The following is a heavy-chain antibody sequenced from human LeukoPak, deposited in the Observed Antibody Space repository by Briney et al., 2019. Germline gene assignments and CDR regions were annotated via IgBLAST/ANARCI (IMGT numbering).Heavy chain of an antibody. J-gene: IGHJ5*02. V-gene: IGHV1-8*01. Sequence: ASVKVSCKASGYTFTSYDINWVRQATGQGLEWMGWKNPNSGNTGYAQKFQGRVTMTRNTSISTAYMELSSLRSEGTAVYYCARARGPATYYDFWSGYYGYNNWFDPWGQGTLVTVSS. CDR2: KNPNSGNT. CDR3: ARARGPATYYDFWSGYYGYNNWFDP. CDR1: GYTFTSYD. D-gene: IGHD3-3*01.